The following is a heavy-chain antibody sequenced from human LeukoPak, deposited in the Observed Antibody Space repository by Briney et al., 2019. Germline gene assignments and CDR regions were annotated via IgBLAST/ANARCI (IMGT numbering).Heavy chain of an antibody. CDR2: IRDDGSNK. V-gene: IGHV3-30*02. D-gene: IGHD1-26*01. CDR1: GFTFSSYG. J-gene: IGHJ4*02. CDR3: WKGHSESEQVRVY. Sequence: GGSLRLSCAASGFTFSSYGMHWVRQAPGKGLEWVAFIRDDGSNKYYADSVKGRFTISRDNSKNTLYLQMNSLRAEDTAVYYCWKGHSESEQVRVYWGEGTLVTVSS.